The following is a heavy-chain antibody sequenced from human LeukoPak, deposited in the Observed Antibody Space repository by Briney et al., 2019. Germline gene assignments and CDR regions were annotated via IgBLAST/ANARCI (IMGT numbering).Heavy chain of an antibody. CDR3: ARAGDYYDSSGHHDAFDI. CDR2: INPNSGGT. CDR1: GYTFTGYY. J-gene: IGHJ3*02. V-gene: IGHV1-2*02. D-gene: IGHD3-22*01. Sequence: ASVKVSCKASGYTFTGYYMHWVRQAPGQGLEWMGWINPNSGGTNYAQKFQGRVTMTRDTSISTAYMELSRLRSDDTAVYYCARAGDYYDSSGHHDAFDIWGQGTMATVSS.